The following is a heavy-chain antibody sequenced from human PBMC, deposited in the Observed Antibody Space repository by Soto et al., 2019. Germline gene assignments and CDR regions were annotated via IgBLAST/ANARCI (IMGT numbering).Heavy chain of an antibody. J-gene: IGHJ3*02. CDR1: GYTFTGYY. D-gene: IGHD2-15*01. CDR2: INPNSGGT. Sequence: ASVKVSGKASGYTFTGYYMHRVRQAPGQGLEWMGWINPNSGGTNYAQKFQGRVTMTRDTSISTAYMELSRLRSDDTAVYYCARPGVVAATSLEAFDIWGQGTMVTVSS. V-gene: IGHV1-2*02. CDR3: ARPGVVAATSLEAFDI.